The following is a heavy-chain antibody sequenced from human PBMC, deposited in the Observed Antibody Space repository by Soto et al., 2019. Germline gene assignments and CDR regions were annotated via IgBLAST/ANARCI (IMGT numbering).Heavy chain of an antibody. CDR1: GGSIRSYY. Sequence: SETLSLTCTVSGGSIRSYYWSWIRQPPGKGLEWIGYIYYSGSTDYNPSLKSRVTISVDTSKNQFSLKLRSVTAADTAVYYCARDSYNFDDWGQGMLVTVSS. CDR3: ARDSYNFDD. V-gene: IGHV4-59*01. J-gene: IGHJ4*02. CDR2: IYYSGST. D-gene: IGHD5-18*01.